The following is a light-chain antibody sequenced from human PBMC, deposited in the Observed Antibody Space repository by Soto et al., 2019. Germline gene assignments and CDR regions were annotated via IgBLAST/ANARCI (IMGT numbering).Light chain of an antibody. CDR2: GAS. Sequence: EIVLTQSPGTLSLSPGERATLSCRASRSVSSDYLAWYQQKPGQSPRLLIYGASTRATGIPDKFYGSGSGSYFTLSISRVGPEDFAVYYCQQYGSSPWTFGQGTKVEI. J-gene: IGKJ1*01. CDR3: QQYGSSPWT. V-gene: IGKV3-20*01. CDR1: RSVSSDY.